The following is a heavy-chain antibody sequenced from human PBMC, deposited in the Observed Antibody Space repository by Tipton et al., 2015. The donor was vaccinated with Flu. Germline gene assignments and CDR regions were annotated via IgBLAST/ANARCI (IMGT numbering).Heavy chain of an antibody. V-gene: IGHV4-39*07. J-gene: IGHJ4*02. CDR2: FHYTGGT. CDR3: ARDIRSYGSGSYSH. Sequence: VSGGSVSSTSYYWGWIRQPPGKGLEWIGSFHYTGGTYYNPSLKSRLTISVDTSKNQFSLKVSSVTAADTAVYFCARDIRSYGSGSYSHWGQGTLVSVSS. CDR1: GGSVSSTSYY. D-gene: IGHD3-10*01.